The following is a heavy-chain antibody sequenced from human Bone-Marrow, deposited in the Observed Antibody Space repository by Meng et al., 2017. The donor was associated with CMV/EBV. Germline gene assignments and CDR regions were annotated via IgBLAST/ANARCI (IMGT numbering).Heavy chain of an antibody. CDR1: GYTFNSND. D-gene: IGHD6-13*01. Sequence: ASVKVSCKASGYTFNSNDINWVRQAPGQGLEWMGWISAYNGNTNYAQKLQGRVTMTTDTSTSTAYMELRSLRSDDTAVYYCARRRGYSSSPGYYYGMDVWGQGTTVTVS. CDR2: ISAYNGNT. J-gene: IGHJ6*02. V-gene: IGHV1-18*01. CDR3: ARRRGYSSSPGYYYGMDV.